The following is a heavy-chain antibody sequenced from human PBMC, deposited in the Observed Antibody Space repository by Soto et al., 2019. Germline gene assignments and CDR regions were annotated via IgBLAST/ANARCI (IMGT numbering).Heavy chain of an antibody. CDR3: TKDTYGAVAGTHRFGP. D-gene: IGHD6-19*01. CDR2: ISGSGSAT. Sequence: EVQLLESGGDLVQPGGSLRLSCEASGFTFNSYAMNWVRQTPGKRLEWVSGISGSGSATFYADSVKGRFTSSRDKSKNTLYLQMNNLRTEDTALYYCTKDTYGAVAGTHRFGPRAQGTLVTVSS. J-gene: IGHJ5*02. CDR1: GFTFNSYA. V-gene: IGHV3-23*01.